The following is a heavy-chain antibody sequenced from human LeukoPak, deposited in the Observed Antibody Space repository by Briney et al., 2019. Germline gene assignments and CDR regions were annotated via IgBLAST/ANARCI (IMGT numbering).Heavy chain of an antibody. V-gene: IGHV1-24*01. CDR2: FDPEDGET. J-gene: IGHJ5*02. CDR1: GYTLTELS. CDR3: ASLNYYGSGSYYNYWFDP. D-gene: IGHD3-10*01. Sequence: ASVKVSCKVSGYTLTELSMHWVRQAPGKGLEWMGGFDPEDGETIYAQEFQGRVTMTEDTSTDTAYMELSSLRSEDTAVYYCASLNYYGSGSYYNYWFDPWGQGTLVTVSS.